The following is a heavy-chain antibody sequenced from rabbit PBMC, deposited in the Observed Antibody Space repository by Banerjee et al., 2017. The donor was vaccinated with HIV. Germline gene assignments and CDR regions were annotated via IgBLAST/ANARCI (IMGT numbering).Heavy chain of an antibody. D-gene: IGHD4-1*01. CDR3: ARDLAGVIGWNFNL. CDR1: GFSFSSNA. CDR2: IYTGSSAGT. Sequence: QEQLEESGGDLVKPEGSLTLTCTASGFSFSSNAMCWVRQAPGKGLEWIGCIYTGSSAGTYYASWAKGRFTVSKTSSTTVTLQMTSLTAADTATYFCARDLAGVIGWNFNLWGPGTLVTVS. V-gene: IGHV1S45*01. J-gene: IGHJ4*01.